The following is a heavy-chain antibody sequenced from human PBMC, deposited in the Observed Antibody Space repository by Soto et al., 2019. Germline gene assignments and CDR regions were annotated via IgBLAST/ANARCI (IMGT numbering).Heavy chain of an antibody. V-gene: IGHV1-2*02. CDR3: ARGTEFCSTGSCNSFLVDAFEV. CDR2: ISPNNGAT. CDR1: GYTFSDYY. D-gene: IGHD2-15*01. J-gene: IGHJ3*01. Sequence: QVQLVQSGAEVKKPGASMKVSCKASGYTFSDYYMHWVRQAPGQGLEWMGWISPNNGATKSAQKLQDRVTMTRDAAIATAYVEVTRLRSDDTAVYYCARGTEFCSTGSCNSFLVDAFEVWGQGTTVTVSS.